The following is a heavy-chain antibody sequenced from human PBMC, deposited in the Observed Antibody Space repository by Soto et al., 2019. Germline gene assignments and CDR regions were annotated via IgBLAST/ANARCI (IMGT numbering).Heavy chain of an antibody. J-gene: IGHJ3*02. CDR2: IYFSGST. CDR3: ARVSRWRAFDI. V-gene: IGHV4-30-4*01. CDR1: GGSIGSGGYY. D-gene: IGHD6-13*01. Sequence: SETLSLTCTVSGGSIGSGGYYWSWIRQHPGKGLEWIGYIYFSGSTYYNPSLKSRVTISIDTSKNQFSLRRSSVTAADTAVYYCARVSRWRAFDIWGQATMVTVSS.